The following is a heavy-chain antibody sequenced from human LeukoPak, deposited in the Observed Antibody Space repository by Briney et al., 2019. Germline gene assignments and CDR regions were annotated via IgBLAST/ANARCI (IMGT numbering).Heavy chain of an antibody. J-gene: IGHJ6*03. CDR2: ISSSGSTI. V-gene: IGHV3-48*03. CDR3: ARGDGSGSYYYYYYYMDV. Sequence: GGSLRLSCAASGFTFSSYEMNWVRQAPGKGLEWVSYISSSGSTIYYADSVKGRFTISRDNAKNSLYLQMNSLRAEDTAVYYCARGDGSGSYYYYYYYMDVWGKGTTVTISS. D-gene: IGHD3-10*01. CDR1: GFTFSSYE.